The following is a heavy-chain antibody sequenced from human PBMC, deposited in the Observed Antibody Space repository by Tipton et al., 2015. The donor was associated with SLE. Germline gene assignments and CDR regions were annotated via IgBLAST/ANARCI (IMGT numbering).Heavy chain of an antibody. Sequence: SLRLSWAASGFTFNNYWMHWVRQVPGKGLVWVSRINTDGSGTTYADSVKVRFTISRDNNKNTLYLQMNSLRVEDTAVYYCARDLAAQYNSSYYMDVWGKGTTVTISS. J-gene: IGHJ6*03. CDR2: INTDGSGT. CDR1: GFTFNNYW. CDR3: ARDLAAQYNSSYYMDV. D-gene: IGHD6-25*01. V-gene: IGHV3-74*01.